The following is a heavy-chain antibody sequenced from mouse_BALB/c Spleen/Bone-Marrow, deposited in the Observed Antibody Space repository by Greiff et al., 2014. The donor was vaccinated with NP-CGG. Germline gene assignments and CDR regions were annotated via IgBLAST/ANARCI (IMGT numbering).Heavy chain of an antibody. J-gene: IGHJ4*01. D-gene: IGHD2-4*01. CDR2: IYPGDGDT. Sequence: QVQLQQSGAELAGPGASVKLSCKASGYTLTSYWMQWVKQRPGQGLEWIGAIYPGDGDTRYTQKFKGKATLTADKSSSTAYMQLSSLASEDSAVYYCARTTMITTGGYYAMDYWGQGTSVTVSS. V-gene: IGHV1-87*01. CDR3: ARTTMITTGGYYAMDY. CDR1: GYTLTSYW.